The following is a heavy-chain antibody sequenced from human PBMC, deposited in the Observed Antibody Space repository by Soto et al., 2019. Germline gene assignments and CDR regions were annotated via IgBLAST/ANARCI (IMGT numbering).Heavy chain of an antibody. V-gene: IGHV3-30*18. J-gene: IGHJ4*02. Sequence: QVQLVESGGGVVQPGRSLRLSCAASGFTFRTFGMHWVRQAPGMGLEWVASISNDAKNDYYTDSVRGRFTISRDNSRDALYMEMSSLRVEDTARYYCAKDYDDTGFAHGGQGILVTVSA. CDR1: GFTFRTFG. D-gene: IGHD3-3*01. CDR2: ISNDAKND. CDR3: AKDYDDTGFAH.